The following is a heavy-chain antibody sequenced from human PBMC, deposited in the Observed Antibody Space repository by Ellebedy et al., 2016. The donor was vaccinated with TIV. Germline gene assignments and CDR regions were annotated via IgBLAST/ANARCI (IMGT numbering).Heavy chain of an antibody. CDR3: AKGRGGGSDSSAPRYYFDY. CDR1: GFTFVSHA. D-gene: IGHD3-22*01. CDR2: ISHTGSRT. V-gene: IGHV3-23*01. Sequence: GESLKISCAASGFTFVSHAMSWVRQAPGKGLEWVSTISHTGSRTYYADSVEGRFTISRDNSKKTLYLQMNSLRAEETAIYYCAKGRGGGSDSSAPRYYFDYWGLGTLVTVSS. J-gene: IGHJ4*02.